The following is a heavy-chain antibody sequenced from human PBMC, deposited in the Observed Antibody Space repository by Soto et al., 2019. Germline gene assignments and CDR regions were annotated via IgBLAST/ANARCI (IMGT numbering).Heavy chain of an antibody. CDR1: GGSTSSGDNY. Sequence: PSETLSLTCTVSGGSTSSGDNYWSWIRQPPEKCLEWIGYIYYSGSTYYNPSLKSRVTISVDTSKNQFSLKLSSVTAADTAVYYCARESRGYCISTSCYSVGYYFDYRGQGTLVTVSS. CDR2: IYYSGST. V-gene: IGHV4-30-4*01. D-gene: IGHD2-2*01. CDR3: ARESRGYCISTSCYSVGYYFDY. J-gene: IGHJ4*02.